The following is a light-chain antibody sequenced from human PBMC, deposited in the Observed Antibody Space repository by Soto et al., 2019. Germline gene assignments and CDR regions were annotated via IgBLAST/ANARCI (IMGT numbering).Light chain of an antibody. J-gene: IGKJ1*01. CDR3: QQYNRLWT. CDR2: GAS. CDR1: QPISGF. V-gene: IGKV1-5*01. Sequence: DIQMTQFPSTLSATVGDSVTITCRASQPISGFLAWYQQKPGRAPKVLIHGASTMESGVPARISASGTGTECTLITSNVPPDDFATYYCQQYNRLWTFGQGTKVDVK.